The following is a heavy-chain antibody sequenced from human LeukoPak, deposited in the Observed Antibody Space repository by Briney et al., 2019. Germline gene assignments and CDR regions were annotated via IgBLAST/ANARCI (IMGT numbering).Heavy chain of an antibody. V-gene: IGHV4-34*01. CDR1: GGSFSGYY. D-gene: IGHD2-2*01. Sequence: SETLSLTCAVYGGSFSGYYWSWIRQPPGKGLEWIGEINHSGSTNYNPSLKSRVTISVDTSKNQFSLKLSSVTAADTAVYYCARGRFRVAVVPAYWFDPWGQGTLVTVSS. CDR2: INHSGST. J-gene: IGHJ5*02. CDR3: ARGRFRVAVVPAYWFDP.